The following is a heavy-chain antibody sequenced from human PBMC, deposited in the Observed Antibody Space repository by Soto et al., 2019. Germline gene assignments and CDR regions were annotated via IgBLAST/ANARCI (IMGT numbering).Heavy chain of an antibody. D-gene: IGHD6-19*01. V-gene: IGHV3-30*18. J-gene: IGHJ4*02. Sequence: QVQLVESGGGVVQPGKSLRLSCAAAGFIFRSYGVHWVRQAPGKGLEWVAVISHDGSNAYYADAVNGRFTISRDNAKNTVYLQMNSLRAEDTAVYYCAKQGIEVAGTDYFGDWGQGALVTVAS. CDR1: GFIFRSYG. CDR2: ISHDGSNA. CDR3: AKQGIEVAGTDYFGD.